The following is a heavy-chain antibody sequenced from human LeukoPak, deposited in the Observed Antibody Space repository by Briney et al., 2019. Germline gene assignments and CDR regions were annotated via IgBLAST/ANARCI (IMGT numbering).Heavy chain of an antibody. J-gene: IGHJ4*02. V-gene: IGHV3-74*01. CDR1: GFTFSNSW. CDR2: INTDGSTT. CDR3: ARDKPIDY. Sequence: PGGSLRLSCVASGFTFSNSWMHWVRQAPGEGLVWLSRINTDGSTTNYADSVKGRFTISRDNAKNTLYLQMSSLRVEDTAVYYCARDKPIDYWGQGTLVTVSS.